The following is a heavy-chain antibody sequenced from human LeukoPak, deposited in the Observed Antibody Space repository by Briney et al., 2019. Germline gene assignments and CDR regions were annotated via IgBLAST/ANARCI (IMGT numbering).Heavy chain of an antibody. Sequence: GGSLRLSCAASGSILSDHHMDWVRQAPGKGLEWVSSISGSGGSTYYADSVKGRFTISRDNSKNTLYLQMNSLRPEDTAVYYCAKDIYIYGAGGYNFDYWXXGTLVTVSS. V-gene: IGHV3-23*01. J-gene: IGHJ4*01. CDR2: ISGSGGST. CDR1: GSILSDHH. CDR3: AKDIYIYGAGGYNFDY. D-gene: IGHD1-1*01.